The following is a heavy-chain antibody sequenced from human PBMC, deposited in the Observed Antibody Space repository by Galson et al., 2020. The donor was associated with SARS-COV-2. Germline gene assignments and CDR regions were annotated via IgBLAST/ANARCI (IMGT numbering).Heavy chain of an antibody. CDR1: GFTFSSYA. Sequence: GESLKISCAASGFTFSSYAMSWVRQAPGKGLEWVSAISGSGGSTYYADSVKGRFTISRDNSKNTLYLQMNSLRAEDTAVYYCAKVPLAYCGGDSPLCGAFDIWGQGTMVTVSS. CDR2: ISGSGGST. J-gene: IGHJ3*02. CDR3: AKVPLAYCGGDSPLCGAFDI. V-gene: IGHV3-23*01. D-gene: IGHD2-21*02.